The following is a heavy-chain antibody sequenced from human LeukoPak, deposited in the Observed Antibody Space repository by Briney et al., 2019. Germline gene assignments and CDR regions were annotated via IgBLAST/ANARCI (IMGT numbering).Heavy chain of an antibody. CDR2: INQDGSEK. J-gene: IGHJ4*02. Sequence: PGGSLRLSCAASGFTFTNYWMTWVRQAPGKGLEWVANINQDGSEKYFVDSLKGRFTISRDNAKNSLYLQMNSLRAEDTAVYYCARDLGYDYVWGSFDYWGQGTLVTVSS. D-gene: IGHD3-16*01. CDR3: ARDLGYDYVWGSFDY. CDR1: GFTFTNYW. V-gene: IGHV3-7*01.